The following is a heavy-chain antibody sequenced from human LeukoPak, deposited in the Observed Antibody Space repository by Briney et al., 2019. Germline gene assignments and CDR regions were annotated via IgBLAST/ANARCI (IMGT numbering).Heavy chain of an antibody. CDR1: GGSINSYY. V-gene: IGHV4-59*01. CDR3: ARNGAAAGNYYYYGMDV. Sequence: PSETLSLTCTVSGGSINSYYWSWIRQPPGKGLEWVGYIYYSGNTNYNPSLKSRVTISVDTSNKQFSLKLSLVTAADTAVYYCARNGAAAGNYYYYGMDVWGQGTTLTVSS. J-gene: IGHJ6*02. CDR2: IYYSGNT. D-gene: IGHD6-13*01.